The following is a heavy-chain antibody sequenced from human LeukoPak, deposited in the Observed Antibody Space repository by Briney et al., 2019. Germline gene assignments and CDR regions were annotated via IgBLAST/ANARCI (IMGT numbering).Heavy chain of an antibody. CDR2: LYFGGTT. CDR3: ARYYMSGTYRGFFNY. D-gene: IGHD3-10*01. CDR1: GGSISSTSHY. Sequence: SETLSLTCTISGGSISSTSHYWGWIRQPPGKGLEYIGTLYFGGTTYYNPSLQSRVSISVDTSKNQLSLTLSSVPAADTAVYYCARYYMSGTYRGFFNYWGQGTLVTVSS. V-gene: IGHV4-39*01. J-gene: IGHJ4*01.